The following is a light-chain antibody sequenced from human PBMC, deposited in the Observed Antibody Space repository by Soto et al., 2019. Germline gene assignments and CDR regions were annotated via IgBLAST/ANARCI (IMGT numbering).Light chain of an antibody. CDR1: SSDVGGYNY. J-gene: IGLJ2*01. CDR3: SSYPSTSTLL. CDR2: DVS. V-gene: IGLV2-14*03. Sequence: QSALTQPASVSGSPGQSITISCTGTSSDVGGYNYVSWYQHHPGKAPKLMIYDVSNRPSGVSNRFSASKSGNTASLTVSGLQAEDEADYYCSSYPSTSTLLFGGGTKLTVL.